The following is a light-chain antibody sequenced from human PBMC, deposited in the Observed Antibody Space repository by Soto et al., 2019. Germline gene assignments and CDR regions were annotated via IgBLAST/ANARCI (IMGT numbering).Light chain of an antibody. Sequence: QSVLTQPPSVSGAPGQRVTISCTGSSPNIGAGYDVHWYQHLPGTAPKLLIYGNNNRPSGVPDRFSGSKSGTSASLAITGLQAEDEADYYCQSYDSSLSGSIVFGGGTKLTVL. CDR1: SPNIGAGYD. V-gene: IGLV1-40*01. J-gene: IGLJ2*01. CDR2: GNN. CDR3: QSYDSSLSGSIV.